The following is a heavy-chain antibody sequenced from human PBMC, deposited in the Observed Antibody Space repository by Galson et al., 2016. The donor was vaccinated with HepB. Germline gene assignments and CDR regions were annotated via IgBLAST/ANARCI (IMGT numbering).Heavy chain of an antibody. V-gene: IGHV3-21*01. D-gene: IGHD3-22*01. CDR2: ISRGGTYT. Sequence: SLRLSCAASGITLRCYAMNWVRQAPGKGLDWVSCISRGGTYTYYADSVKGRFTVSRDNAKNSLYLQMNNLRAEDTALYYCASERLDSSGYSYPDAFEIWGLGTMVTVSS. CDR3: ASERLDSSGYSYPDAFEI. CDR1: GITLRCYA. J-gene: IGHJ3*02.